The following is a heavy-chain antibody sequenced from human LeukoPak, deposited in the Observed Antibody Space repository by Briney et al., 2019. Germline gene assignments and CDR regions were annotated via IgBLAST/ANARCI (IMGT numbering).Heavy chain of an antibody. V-gene: IGHV3-30*18. CDR2: ISYDGSNK. CDR1: GFTFSSYG. CDR3: AKEYYYGSGSQEYYSDY. Sequence: GGSMRLSCAAYGFTFSSYGLHWVRQAPGKGREWVAVISYDGSNKYYTCSGKGRFTLSRDNYRNTLYPQMNRLRAEDTAESHCAKEYYYGSGSQEYYSDYWGQGTLVPAP. D-gene: IGHD3-10*01. J-gene: IGHJ4*02.